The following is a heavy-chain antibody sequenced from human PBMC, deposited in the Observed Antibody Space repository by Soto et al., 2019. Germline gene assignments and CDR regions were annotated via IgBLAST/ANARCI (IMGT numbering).Heavy chain of an antibody. CDR3: AREGPRPYYYYGMDV. Sequence: QVQLVQSGAEVKKPGASVKVSCKSSGYTFSMSGISWVRQAPGQGLEWMGWISGYNGNTNYEQKFQDRVTMTTDTYTNTAYMELRSLRSDDTAVYYCAREGPRPYYYYGMDVWGQGTTVTVSS. J-gene: IGHJ6*02. V-gene: IGHV1-18*01. CDR2: ISGYNGNT. CDR1: GYTFSMSG.